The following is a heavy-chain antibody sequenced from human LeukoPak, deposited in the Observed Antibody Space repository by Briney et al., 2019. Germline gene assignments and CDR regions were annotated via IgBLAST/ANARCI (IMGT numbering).Heavy chain of an antibody. CDR2: IIPIFGTA. CDR3: AKDHGYVGSNWFDP. Sequence: SVKVSCKASGGTFSSYAISWVRQAPGQGLEWMGGIIPIFGTANYAQKFQGRVTITADESTSTAYMELSSLRSEDTAVYYCAKDHGYVGSNWFDPWGQGTLVTVSS. J-gene: IGHJ5*02. CDR1: GGTFSSYA. V-gene: IGHV1-69*01. D-gene: IGHD3-10*01.